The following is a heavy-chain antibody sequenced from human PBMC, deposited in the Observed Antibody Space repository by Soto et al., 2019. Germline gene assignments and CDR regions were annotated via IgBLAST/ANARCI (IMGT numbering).Heavy chain of an antibody. D-gene: IGHD6-13*01. CDR2: IIPIFTTT. J-gene: IGHJ3*01. V-gene: IGHV1-69*12. CDR1: GGTFSNHA. Sequence: QVQLVQSGAEVKKPGSSVKVSCKASGGTFSNHAINWVRQAPGQGLEWMGRIIPIFTTTDYAQRFQGRVTITADASTITAYMELSSLKHDDTAVYYCAREVAADGTFREDVFDLWGQGTMVTVSS. CDR3: AREVAADGTFREDVFDL.